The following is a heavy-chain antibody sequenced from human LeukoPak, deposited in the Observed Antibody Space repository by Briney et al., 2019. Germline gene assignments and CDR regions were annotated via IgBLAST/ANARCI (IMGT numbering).Heavy chain of an antibody. V-gene: IGHV3-30*18. Sequence: GGSLRLSCVASGFTFSSYGMHWVRQAPGKGLEWVAVISYDGSNKYYADSVKGRFTISRDNSKNTLYLQMNSLRAEDTAVYYCAKVRGLVVLDYWGQGTLVTVSS. CDR2: ISYDGSNK. CDR1: GFTFSSYG. CDR3: AKVRGLVVLDY. D-gene: IGHD2-2*01. J-gene: IGHJ4*02.